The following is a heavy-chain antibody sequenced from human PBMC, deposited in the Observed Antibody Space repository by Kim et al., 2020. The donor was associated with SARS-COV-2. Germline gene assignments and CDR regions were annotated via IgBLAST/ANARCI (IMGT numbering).Heavy chain of an antibody. CDR3: AREDYYDSSGPEGIDY. CDR1: GDSVSSNSAA. D-gene: IGHD3-22*01. J-gene: IGHJ4*02. V-gene: IGHV6-1*01. CDR2: TYYRSKWYN. Sequence: SQTLSLTCAISGDSVSSNSAAWNWIRQSPSRGLEWLGRTYYRSKWYNDYTVSVKSRITINPDTSKNQFSLQLNSVTPEDTAVYYCAREDYYDSSGPEGIDYWGQGTLVTVSS.